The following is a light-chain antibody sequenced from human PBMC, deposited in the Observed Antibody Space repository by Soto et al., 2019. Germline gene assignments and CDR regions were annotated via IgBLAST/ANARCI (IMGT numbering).Light chain of an antibody. J-gene: IGKJ5*01. CDR1: QSVSTK. V-gene: IGKV3D-15*01. Sequence: EVVMTQSPATLSVSPGERATLSCWASQSVSTKLAWYQQKPGQAPRLLISGASSRAADIPDRFSGGGSGTDFTLTISRLEPEDFAVYYCQQSDTFGQGTRLEIK. CDR3: QQSDT. CDR2: GAS.